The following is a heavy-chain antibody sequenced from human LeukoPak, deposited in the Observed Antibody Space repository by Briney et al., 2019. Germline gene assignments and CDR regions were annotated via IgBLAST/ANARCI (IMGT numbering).Heavy chain of an antibody. Sequence: SETLSLTCTVSGGSISSSRYYWGWIRQPPGKGLEWVGGIYYSGSTYYHPSLKSRVTISVDTSKNQFSLKLSSVTAADTAVYFCARDGPQYCSGGSCYRAFDCWGQGTLVTVSS. J-gene: IGHJ4*02. CDR3: ARDGPQYCSGGSCYRAFDC. CDR1: GGSISSSRYY. CDR2: IYYSGST. V-gene: IGHV4-39*02. D-gene: IGHD2-15*01.